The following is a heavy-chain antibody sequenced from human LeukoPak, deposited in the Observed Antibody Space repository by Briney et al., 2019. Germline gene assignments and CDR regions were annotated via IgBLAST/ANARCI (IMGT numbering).Heavy chain of an antibody. CDR1: GFTFSNFW. J-gene: IGHJ4*02. CDR3: AATGYSSGWYGY. V-gene: IGHV3-7*03. Sequence: PGGSLRLSCTASGFTFSNFWMGWVRQAPGKGLEWVANIKQDETEKFYLGSVKGRFTISRDNSKNTLYLQMNSLRAEDTAVYYCAATGYSSGWYGYWGQGTLVTVSS. CDR2: IKQDETEK. D-gene: IGHD6-19*01.